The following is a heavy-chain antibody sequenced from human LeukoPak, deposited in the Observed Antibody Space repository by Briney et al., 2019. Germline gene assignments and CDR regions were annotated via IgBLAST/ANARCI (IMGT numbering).Heavy chain of an antibody. Sequence: SETLSLTCTVSGGSISSYYWSWIRQPPGKGLEWIGYIYYSGSTNYNPSLKSRVTISVDTSKKQFSLKLSSVTAADTAVYYCARHAVEAASRWFDPWGQGTLVTVSS. D-gene: IGHD1-1*01. CDR3: ARHAVEAASRWFDP. CDR1: GGSISSYY. CDR2: IYYSGST. V-gene: IGHV4-59*08. J-gene: IGHJ5*02.